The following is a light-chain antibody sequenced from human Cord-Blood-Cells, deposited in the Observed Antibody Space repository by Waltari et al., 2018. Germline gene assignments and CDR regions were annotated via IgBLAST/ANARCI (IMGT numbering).Light chain of an antibody. CDR3: ASRDSSGNHLV. CDR2: SKT. V-gene: IGLV3-19*01. Sequence: SSALSPHSAVSVAFGQTARLTCQGASPSSYYASWYQQKQGKAPILVIYSKTNRPSGIPDRLSGSRSGNTASVTISGPQAGDEADYYCASRDSSGNHLVFGGGTKVTVL. J-gene: IGLJ3*02. CDR1: SPSSYY.